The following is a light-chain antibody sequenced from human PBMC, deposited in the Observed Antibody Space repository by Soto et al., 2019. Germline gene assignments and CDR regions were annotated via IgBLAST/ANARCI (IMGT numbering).Light chain of an antibody. CDR1: QSVSSSY. J-gene: IGKJ1*01. CDR3: QQYGSSSWT. Sequence: EIVLTQSPGTLSLSPGERATLSYRAGQSVSSSYLAWYQQKPGQAPRLLIYGTSSRATAIPDRFSGSGSGTDFTLTISRLEPEDFAVYYCQQYGSSSWTFGQGTKVEIK. CDR2: GTS. V-gene: IGKV3-20*01.